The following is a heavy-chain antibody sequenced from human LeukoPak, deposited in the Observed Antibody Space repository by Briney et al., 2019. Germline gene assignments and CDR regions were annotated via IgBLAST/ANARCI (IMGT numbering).Heavy chain of an antibody. CDR2: IYSGATT. D-gene: IGHD6-19*01. CDR3: ARIVSDSSGWYHFDY. Sequence: PGGSLRLSCAASGFTVSSNYMAWVRQAPGKGLEAVSLIYSGATTNYADSVKGRFTISRDNSKNTLYLQMNSLRAEDTAVYYCARIVSDSSGWYHFDYWGQGALVTVSS. V-gene: IGHV3-66*01. CDR1: GFTVSSNY. J-gene: IGHJ4*02.